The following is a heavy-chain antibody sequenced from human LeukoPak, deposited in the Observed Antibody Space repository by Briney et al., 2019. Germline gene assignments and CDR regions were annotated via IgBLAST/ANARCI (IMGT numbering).Heavy chain of an antibody. Sequence: PGWAVPLSCAGCVLIFIEGWLVGVRQAPGRGVAWVGCIKSKTDGGTTEYAAPVQGRFTISRDDSRNTLYLQMNSLKTEDTAVYYCTTSWRLTYYFDYWGQGSLVTVTS. J-gene: IGHJ4*02. V-gene: IGHV3-15*01. CDR3: TTSWRLTYYFDY. CDR2: IKSKTDGGTT. D-gene: IGHD6-13*01. CDR1: VLIFIEGW.